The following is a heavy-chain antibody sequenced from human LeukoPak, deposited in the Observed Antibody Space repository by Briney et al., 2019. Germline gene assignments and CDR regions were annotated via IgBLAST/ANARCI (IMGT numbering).Heavy chain of an antibody. Sequence: GASVKVSCKASGYIFTGYYMHWVRQAPGQGLEWMGWINANSGGTKYAQKFQGRVTMTRDTSISTAYMELSSLRSDDTAVYYCAREYYYGSGSYYNPALYYMDVWGKGTTVTISS. J-gene: IGHJ6*03. V-gene: IGHV1-2*02. CDR3: AREYYYGSGSYYNPALYYMDV. CDR2: INANSGGT. D-gene: IGHD3-10*01. CDR1: GYIFTGYY.